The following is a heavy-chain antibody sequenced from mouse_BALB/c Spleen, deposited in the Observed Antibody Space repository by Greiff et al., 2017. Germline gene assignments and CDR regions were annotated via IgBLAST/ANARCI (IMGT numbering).Heavy chain of an antibody. CDR1: GYAFTNYL. D-gene: IGHD2-12*01. CDR3: LYSYDYAMDY. J-gene: IGHJ4*01. Sequence: QVQLQQSGAELVRPGTSVKVSCKASGYAFTNYLIEWVKQRPGQGLEWIGVINPGSGGTNYNEKFKGKATLTADKSSSTAYMQLSSLTSDDSAVYFCLYSYDYAMDYWGQGTSVTVSS. V-gene: IGHV1-54*01. CDR2: INPGSGGT.